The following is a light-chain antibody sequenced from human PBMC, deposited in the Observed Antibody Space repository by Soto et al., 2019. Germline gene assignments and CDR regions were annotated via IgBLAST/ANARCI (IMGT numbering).Light chain of an antibody. J-gene: IGLJ2*01. V-gene: IGLV6-57*02. CDR1: GGSIASNY. CDR3: QSYGSGSMV. CDR2: KDN. Sequence: NFMLTQPHSVSESPGKTVIISCTGSGGSIASNYVQWYQQRPGSAPNNVIYKDNQRPSAVPDRFSGSIDSSSNSASLTISGLRTEDEAEYYCQSYGSGSMVFGGGTQLTVL.